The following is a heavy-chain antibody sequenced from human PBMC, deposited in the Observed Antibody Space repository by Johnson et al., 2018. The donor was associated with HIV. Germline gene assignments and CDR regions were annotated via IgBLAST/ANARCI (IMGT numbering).Heavy chain of an antibody. Sequence: VQLVESGGGVVQPGRSLKLSCAASGFTFSSYAMHWVRQAPGKGLDWVAVISYDGSNEYYADSVKGRFTISRDNSKNTLYLQMNSLRAEDTAVYYCARFLGYYDSGGNYFGDAFDVWGQGTMVTVSS. CDR3: ARFLGYYDSGGNYFGDAFDV. V-gene: IGHV3-30-3*01. D-gene: IGHD3-22*01. CDR1: GFTFSSYA. J-gene: IGHJ3*01. CDR2: ISYDGSNE.